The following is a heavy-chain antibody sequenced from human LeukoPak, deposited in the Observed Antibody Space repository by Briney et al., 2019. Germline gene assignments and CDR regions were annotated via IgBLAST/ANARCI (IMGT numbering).Heavy chain of an antibody. CDR3: AREEVIAAAGPTLDY. V-gene: IGHV1-2*02. Sequence: GASVKVSCKASGYTFTDSYIHWVRQAPGQGLEWMGWINPNSGGTNYAQKFQGRVTMTRDTSISTAYMELSRLRSDDTAVFYCAREEVIAAAGPTLDYWGQGALVTVSS. CDR2: INPNSGGT. CDR1: GYTFTDSY. D-gene: IGHD6-13*01. J-gene: IGHJ4*02.